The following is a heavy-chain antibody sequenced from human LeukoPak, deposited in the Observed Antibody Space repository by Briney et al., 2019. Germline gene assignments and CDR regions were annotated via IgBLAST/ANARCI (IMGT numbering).Heavy chain of an antibody. V-gene: IGHV3-23*01. D-gene: IGHD5-12*01. CDR3: AKDRSGYPFDY. Sequence: GGSLRLSCAASGFTVSSNYMSWVRQAPGKGLEWVSAISGSGGSTYYADSVKGRFTISRDNSKNTLYLQMNSLRAEDTAVYYCAKDRSGYPFDYWGQGTLVTVSS. CDR2: ISGSGGST. CDR1: GFTVSSNY. J-gene: IGHJ4*02.